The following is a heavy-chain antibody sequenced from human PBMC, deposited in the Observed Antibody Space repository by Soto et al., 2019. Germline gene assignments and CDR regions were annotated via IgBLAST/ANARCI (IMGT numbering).Heavy chain of an antibody. CDR2: INHVGGT. CDR3: VRIRYQLPSSVLWLDP. J-gene: IGHJ5*02. CDR1: GGFLSESY. V-gene: IGHV4-34*01. Sequence: SETLSLTCAVYGGFLSESYWTWIRQPPGKGLEWIGEINHVGGTNYNPSLKSRVTMSVDTSQNQFSLRLISVTAADTAMCFCVRIRYQLPSSVLWLDPWGQGTPVTVSS. D-gene: IGHD3-16*01.